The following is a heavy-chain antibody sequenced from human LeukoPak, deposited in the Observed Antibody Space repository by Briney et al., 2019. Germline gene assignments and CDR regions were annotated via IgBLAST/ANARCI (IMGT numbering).Heavy chain of an antibody. J-gene: IGHJ4*02. D-gene: IGHD2-21*01. V-gene: IGHV3-23*01. CDR3: ATHLAYCPTESCSFFDY. CDR2: INGGGVNT. Sequence: GGSLRLSCAASGFTFSSYAMSWVRQAPGKGLEWVSTINGGGVNTHYADSVGGRFTISRDNSKNTLFLQMNSLRDEDTAVYYCATHLAYCPTESCSFFDYWGQGALVTVSS. CDR1: GFTFSSYA.